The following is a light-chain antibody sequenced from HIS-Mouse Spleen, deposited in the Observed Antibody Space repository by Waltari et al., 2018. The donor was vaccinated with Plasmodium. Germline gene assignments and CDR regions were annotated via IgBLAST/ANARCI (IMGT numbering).Light chain of an antibody. CDR1: KLGDKY. CDR2: QDS. Sequence: SYELTQPPPVSVSPGQPARITCSGDKLGDKYACWYQPKPGQSPVLVIYQDSKRPSGIPERFSGSNSGNTATLTISGTQAMDEADYYCQAWDSSTVVFGGGTKLTVL. V-gene: IGLV3-1*01. CDR3: QAWDSSTVV. J-gene: IGLJ2*01.